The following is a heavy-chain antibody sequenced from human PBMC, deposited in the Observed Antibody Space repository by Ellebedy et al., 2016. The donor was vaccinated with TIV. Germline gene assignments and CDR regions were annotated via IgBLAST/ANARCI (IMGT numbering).Heavy chain of an antibody. D-gene: IGHD4-17*01. CDR3: ARRASYGDYAVQVNPWFDP. J-gene: IGHJ5*02. CDR2: IRQEGDEI. Sequence: PGGSLRLSCAASGFNFRSYWMAWVRQAPGKGLEWVAKIRQEGDEIYYVESVKVRFTISRDNAKNSLFLQMNSLRVEDTAVYYCARRASYGDYAVQVNPWFDPWGQGTLVTVSS. V-gene: IGHV3-7*01. CDR1: GFNFRSYW.